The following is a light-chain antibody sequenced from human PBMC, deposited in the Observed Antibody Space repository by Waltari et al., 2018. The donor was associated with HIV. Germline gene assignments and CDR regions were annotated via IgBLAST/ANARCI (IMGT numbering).Light chain of an antibody. Sequence: QSALTQPAYVSGSPGQSITISCTATSSDVASYNLVSWYQQHPGKAPKVMIYAVTKRPSGVSNRFSGSKSDNTASLTISGLQAEDEADYYCCSYAGTGTYVFGTGTKVTVL. CDR3: CSYAGTGTYV. V-gene: IGLV2-23*02. J-gene: IGLJ1*01. CDR2: AVT. CDR1: SSDVASYNL.